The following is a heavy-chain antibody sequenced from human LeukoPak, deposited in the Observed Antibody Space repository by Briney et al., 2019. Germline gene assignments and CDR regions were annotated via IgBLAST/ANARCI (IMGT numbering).Heavy chain of an antibody. CDR1: GGSISSGSYY. J-gene: IGHJ4*02. D-gene: IGHD3-16*01. V-gene: IGHV4-61*02. Sequence: PSETLSLTCTVSGGSISSGSYYWSWIRQPAGKGLEWIGRIYTSGSTNYNPSLKSRVTISVDTSKNQFSLKLSSVTAADTAVYYCAYGYVWGSRWGQGTLVTVSS. CDR3: AYGYVWGSR. CDR2: IYTSGST.